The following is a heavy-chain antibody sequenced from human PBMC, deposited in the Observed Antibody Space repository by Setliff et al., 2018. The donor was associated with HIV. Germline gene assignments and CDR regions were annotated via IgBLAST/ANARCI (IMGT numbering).Heavy chain of an antibody. CDR2: IYHSGST. V-gene: IGHV4-38-2*02. Sequence: PSETLSLTCTVSGYSISSGYYWGWIRQPPGKGLEWIGSIYHSGSTYYKPSLKSRVTISVDTSKNQFSLTLTPVTAADTAVYYCARQQNSSDLKIWNYWGQGTQVTVSS. CDR1: GYSISSGYY. D-gene: IGHD6-19*01. J-gene: IGHJ4*02. CDR3: ARQQNSSDLKIWNY.